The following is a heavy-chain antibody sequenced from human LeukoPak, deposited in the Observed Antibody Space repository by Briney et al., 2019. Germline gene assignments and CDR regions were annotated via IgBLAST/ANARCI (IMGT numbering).Heavy chain of an antibody. Sequence: GGSLRLSCAASGFTFSDAWMNWVRQAPGKGLEWVSSISSSSSYIYYADSVKGRFTISRDNAKNSLYLQMNSLRAEDTAVYYCARGDFWSGHHYWGQGTLVTVSS. J-gene: IGHJ4*02. V-gene: IGHV3-21*01. D-gene: IGHD3-3*01. CDR2: ISSSSSYI. CDR1: GFTFSDAW. CDR3: ARGDFWSGHHY.